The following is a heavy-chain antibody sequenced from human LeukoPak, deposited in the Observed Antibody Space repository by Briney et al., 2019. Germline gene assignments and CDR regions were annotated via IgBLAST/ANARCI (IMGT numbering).Heavy chain of an antibody. CDR3: ARGDHIVLVTDWYFDL. Sequence: SETLSLTCTVSGGSISSGGYYWSWIRQHPGKGLEWIGYIYYSGSTYYNPSLKSRVTISVDTSKNQFSLKLSSVTAADTAVYYCARGDHIVLVTDWYFDLWGRGTLVTVSS. D-gene: IGHD2-21*02. CDR2: IYYSGST. V-gene: IGHV4-31*03. CDR1: GGSISSGGYY. J-gene: IGHJ2*01.